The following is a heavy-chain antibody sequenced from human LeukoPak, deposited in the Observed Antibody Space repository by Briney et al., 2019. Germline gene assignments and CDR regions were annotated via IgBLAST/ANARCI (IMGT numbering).Heavy chain of an antibody. D-gene: IGHD4-17*01. CDR2: IWYDGSNK. CDR1: GYTFSSYG. V-gene: IGHV3-33*01. Sequence: PGGSLRLSCVASGYTFSSYGMHWVRQAPGKGLEWVAVIWYDGSNKYYADSVKGRFTISRDNSKNTLYLQMNSLRAEDTAVYYCARRYGDYVYYYYGMDVWGQGTTVTVSS. J-gene: IGHJ6*02. CDR3: ARRYGDYVYYYYGMDV.